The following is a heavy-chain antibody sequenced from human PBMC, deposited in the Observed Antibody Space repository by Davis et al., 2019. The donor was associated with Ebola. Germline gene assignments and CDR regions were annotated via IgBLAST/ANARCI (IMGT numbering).Heavy chain of an antibody. CDR1: GFTFSFYG. V-gene: IGHV3-30*02. Sequence: GESLKISCAASGFTFSFYGMHWVRQAPGKGLEWVAFIRRDGSNKYYADSVKGRFTISRDNSKNTLYLQMNGLRVEDTAIYYCAKDTSNVWFDVWGQGTMVTVAS. J-gene: IGHJ3*01. D-gene: IGHD6-19*01. CDR3: AKDTSNVWFDV. CDR2: IRRDGSNK.